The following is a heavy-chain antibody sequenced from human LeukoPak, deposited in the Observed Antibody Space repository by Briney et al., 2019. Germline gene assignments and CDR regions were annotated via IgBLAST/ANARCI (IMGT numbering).Heavy chain of an antibody. CDR2: IIPIFGTA. CDR3: ARDSSGWYYDY. D-gene: IGHD6-19*01. CDR1: GSTFSSYA. Sequence: ASVKVSCKASGSTFSSYAISWVRQAPGQGLEWMGAIIPIFGTANYAQKFQGRVTITADKSTSTAYMELSSLRSEDTAVYYCARDSSGWYYDYWGQGTLVTVSS. V-gene: IGHV1-69*06. J-gene: IGHJ4*02.